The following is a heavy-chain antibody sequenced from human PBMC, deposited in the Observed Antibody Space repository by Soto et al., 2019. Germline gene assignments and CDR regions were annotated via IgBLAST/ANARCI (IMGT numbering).Heavy chain of an antibody. CDR3: AKDYGTNVYNLVDY. D-gene: IGHD1-1*01. Sequence: GGSLRLSCAAYGCNFSRFWISWVRQTPGKGLEWVANIHKDGSEKYYVDSVKGRFTISRDNAKNSLYMQMDSLRAGDTAAYYCAKDYGTNVYNLVDYWGQGTLVTVSS. V-gene: IGHV3-7*01. J-gene: IGHJ4*02. CDR2: IHKDGSEK. CDR1: GCNFSRFW.